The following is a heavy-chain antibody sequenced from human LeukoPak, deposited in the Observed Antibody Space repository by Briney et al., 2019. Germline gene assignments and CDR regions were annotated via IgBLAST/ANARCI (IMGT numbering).Heavy chain of an antibody. J-gene: IGHJ4*02. CDR1: GFTFSSYA. Sequence: PGGSLRLSCAASGFTFSSYAMSWVRQAPGKGLEWVSYISSSSSTIYYADSVKGRFTISRDNAKNSLYLQMNSLRAEDTAVYYCARVNSLQPPDYWGQGTLVTVSS. D-gene: IGHD4-11*01. CDR2: ISSSSSTI. V-gene: IGHV3-48*04. CDR3: ARVNSLQPPDY.